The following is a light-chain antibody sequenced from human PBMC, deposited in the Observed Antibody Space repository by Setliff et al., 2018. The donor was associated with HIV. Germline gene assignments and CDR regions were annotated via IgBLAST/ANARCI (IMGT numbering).Light chain of an antibody. V-gene: IGLV1-40*01. CDR3: QSYDSSLSGYV. Sequence: QSVLTQPPSVSGAPGQRVTISCTGSSSNIGAGYDVHWYQRLPGTAPKVLIYGNTNRPSGVPDRFSVSTSGTSASLAITGLQAEDEADYYCQSYDSSLSGYVFGSGTKVTVL. CDR2: GNT. CDR1: SSNIGAGYD. J-gene: IGLJ1*01.